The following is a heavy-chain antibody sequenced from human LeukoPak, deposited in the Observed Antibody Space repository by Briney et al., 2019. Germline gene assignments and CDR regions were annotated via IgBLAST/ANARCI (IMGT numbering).Heavy chain of an antibody. J-gene: IGHJ6*02. CDR1: GFSFSSIG. CDR3: ARGSGGYQYLMDV. V-gene: IGHV3-33*01. Sequence: GRSLRLSCAASGFSFSSIGMHWARQAPGGGLEWVTIVGYDESIKYYADSVKDRFTISRDNSKNTVHLQMNSLRAEDTAVYYCARGSGGYQYLMDVWGQGATVIVSS. CDR2: VGYDESIK. D-gene: IGHD2-15*01.